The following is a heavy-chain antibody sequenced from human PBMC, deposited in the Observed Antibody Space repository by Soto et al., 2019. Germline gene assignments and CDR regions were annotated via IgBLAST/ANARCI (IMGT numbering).Heavy chain of an antibody. V-gene: IGHV4-39*01. J-gene: IGHJ4*02. CDR3: VRRHGLPVDAYY. CDR2: FFYSGKS. Sequence: QLQLQESGPGLVKPSETLSLTCSVSGGSISTSSSTYYWGWMRQPPGKGLEGIASFFYSGKSFYNPSLKRRVTMSVDTSKNQFSLNLSSVTAADTAVYYCVRRHGLPVDAYYWGQGTLVTVSS. CDR1: GGSISTSSSTYY. D-gene: IGHD2-21*02.